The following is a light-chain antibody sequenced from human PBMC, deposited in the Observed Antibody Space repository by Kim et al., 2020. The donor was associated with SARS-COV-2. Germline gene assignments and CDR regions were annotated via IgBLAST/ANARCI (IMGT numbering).Light chain of an antibody. J-gene: IGLJ2*01. CDR2: YDS. Sequence: PGKTARVSCGGNRIGSKGVHWYQQKSGQAPVLVIYYDSDGPSGIPERFSGSNSGNTATLTISRVEAGDEADYYCQVWDSSSDHRVVFGGGTKVTVL. CDR1: RIGSKG. V-gene: IGLV3-21*04. CDR3: QVWDSSSDHRVV.